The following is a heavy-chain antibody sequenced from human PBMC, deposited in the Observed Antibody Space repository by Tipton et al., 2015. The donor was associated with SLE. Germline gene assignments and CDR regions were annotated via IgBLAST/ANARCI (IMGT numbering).Heavy chain of an antibody. J-gene: IGHJ4*02. CDR1: GFTFSSYG. CDR3: ARDPTSRGYYYRALDY. Sequence: SLRLSCAASGFTFSSYGMHWVRQAPGKGLEWVAVIWYDGSNKYYVDSVKGRFTISRDNSKNTPYLQMNSLRAEDTAVYYCARDPTSRGYYYRALDYWGQGTLVTVSS. V-gene: IGHV3-33*01. CDR2: IWYDGSNK. D-gene: IGHD3-22*01.